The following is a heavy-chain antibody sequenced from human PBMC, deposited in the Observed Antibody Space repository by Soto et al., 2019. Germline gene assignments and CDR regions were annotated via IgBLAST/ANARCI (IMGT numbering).Heavy chain of an antibody. Sequence: PSATLSLTCAVYGGSFSGYYWSWIRQPPGKGLEWIGEINHSGSTNYNPSLKSRVTISVDTSKNQFSLKLSSVTAADTAVYYCARGRGSSWYFSYYGMDVWGQGTTVTVSS. CDR3: ARGRGSSWYFSYYGMDV. CDR2: INHSGST. V-gene: IGHV4-34*01. D-gene: IGHD6-13*01. J-gene: IGHJ6*02. CDR1: GGSFSGYY.